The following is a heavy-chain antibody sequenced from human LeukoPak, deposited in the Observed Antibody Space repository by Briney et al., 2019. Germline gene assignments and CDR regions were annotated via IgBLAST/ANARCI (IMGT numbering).Heavy chain of an antibody. J-gene: IGHJ4*02. V-gene: IGHV1-8*03. CDR3: ARGRGTIFGVVTVDY. CDR1: GYTFTSYD. CDR2: MNPNSGNT. Sequence: ASVKVSCKASGYTFTSYDINWVRQATGQGLEWMGWMNPNSGNTGYAQKFQGRVTITRNTSISTAYMELSSLRSEDTAVYYCARGRGTIFGVVTVDYWGQGTLVTVSS. D-gene: IGHD3-3*01.